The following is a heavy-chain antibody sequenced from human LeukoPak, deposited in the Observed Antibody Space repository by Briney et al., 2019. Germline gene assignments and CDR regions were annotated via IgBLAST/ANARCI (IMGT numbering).Heavy chain of an antibody. Sequence: ASVTVSFKASGYTFTSYDINWVRQAAGQGLEGMGWMNPNSGNTGYPQKFQGRVTMTRNTSISTAYMELSSLRSEDTAVYYCARGNDDSSGYYSYYYGMDVWGQGTTVTVSS. CDR2: MNPNSGNT. CDR1: GYTFTSYD. J-gene: IGHJ6*02. V-gene: IGHV1-8*01. D-gene: IGHD3-22*01. CDR3: ARGNDDSSGYYSYYYGMDV.